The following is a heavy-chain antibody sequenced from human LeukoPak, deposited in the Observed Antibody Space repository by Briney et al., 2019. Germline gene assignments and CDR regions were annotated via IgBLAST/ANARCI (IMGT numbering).Heavy chain of an antibody. CDR3: ARVKGAFGEEFDAFDI. D-gene: IGHD3-10*01. J-gene: IGHJ3*02. Sequence: GGSLRLSCAASGFTVSSNYMSWVRQAPGKGLEGVSVIYSGGSTYYADSVKGRFTISRDNSKNTLYLQMNSLRAEDTAVYYCARVKGAFGEEFDAFDIWGQGTMVTVSS. V-gene: IGHV3-53*01. CDR2: IYSGGST. CDR1: GFTVSSNY.